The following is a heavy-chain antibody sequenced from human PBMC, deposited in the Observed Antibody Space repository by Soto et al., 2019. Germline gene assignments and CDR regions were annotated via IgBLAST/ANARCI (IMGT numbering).Heavy chain of an antibody. CDR1: ECIIIIYC. CDR2: IDPSDSYT. J-gene: IGHJ6*02. V-gene: IGHV5-10-1*01. CDR3: ARRLLPVSTTGTTVLHYGMDV. D-gene: IGHD1-1*01. Sequence: SINNSRKCAECIIIIYCVSWMRHMPGKGLEWMGMIDPSDSYTNYSPSFQGHVTISADKSISTAYLQWSSLKASDTAMYYCARRLLPVSTTGTTVLHYGMDVWGQGTKVTVSS.